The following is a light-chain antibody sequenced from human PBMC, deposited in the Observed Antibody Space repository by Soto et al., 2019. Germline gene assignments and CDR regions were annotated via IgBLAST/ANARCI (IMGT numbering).Light chain of an antibody. Sequence: DIVLTQSPISLPVTPGEPASISCRSSQSLLHTNGYNYLDWYRQRPGQSPQLLIYLASNRASGVPDRFSVRGAGKDFTLKISRVEAEDVGIYFCMQAQQSPLTFGQGTRLELK. CDR1: QSLLHTNGYNY. CDR2: LAS. CDR3: MQAQQSPLT. J-gene: IGKJ5*01. V-gene: IGKV2-28*01.